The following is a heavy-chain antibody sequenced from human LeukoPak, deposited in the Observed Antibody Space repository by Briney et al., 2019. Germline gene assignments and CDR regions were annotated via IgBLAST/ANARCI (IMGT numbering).Heavy chain of an antibody. J-gene: IGHJ5*02. CDR3: ARDLGYCSGGSCYSWFDP. D-gene: IGHD2-15*01. Sequence: SETLSLTCTVSGGSVSSGSYYWSWIRQPPGRGLEWIAYIHYSGSAAYNPSLKSRVTISRDMSTNQFSLKMTSVTAADTAVYFCARDLGYCSGGSCYSWFDPWGQGTLVTVSS. CDR2: IHYSGSA. CDR1: GGSVSSGSYY. V-gene: IGHV4-61*01.